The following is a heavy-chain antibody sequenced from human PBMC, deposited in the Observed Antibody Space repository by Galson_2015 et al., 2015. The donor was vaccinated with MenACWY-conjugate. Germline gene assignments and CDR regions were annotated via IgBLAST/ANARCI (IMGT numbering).Heavy chain of an antibody. CDR2: ISTSSSLI. CDR1: GFTFSTYN. D-gene: IGHD3-9*01. V-gene: IGHV3-48*04. CDR3: AREVSAVTGADY. Sequence: SLRLSCAASGFTFSTYNMNWVRQAPGKGLEWVSYISTSSSLIMYADSVKGRFTISRDDAKNSLYLQMNSLRAEDTAVYYCAREVSAVTGADYWGQGTVVTVSS. J-gene: IGHJ3*01.